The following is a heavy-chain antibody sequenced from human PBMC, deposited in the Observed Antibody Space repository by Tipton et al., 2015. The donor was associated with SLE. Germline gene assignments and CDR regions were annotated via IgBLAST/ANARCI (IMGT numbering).Heavy chain of an antibody. J-gene: IGHJ4*02. CDR1: GFTFSSYG. D-gene: IGHD2-2*01. CDR3: AREPEVYCSSTSCYVDYFDY. V-gene: IGHV3-33*01. CDR2: IWYDGSNK. Sequence: SLRLSCAASGFTFSSYGMHWVRQAPGKGLEWVAVIWYDGSNKYYADSVKGRFTISRDNSKNTLYLQMNSLRAEDTAVYYCAREPEVYCSSTSCYVDYFDYWGQGTLVTVSS.